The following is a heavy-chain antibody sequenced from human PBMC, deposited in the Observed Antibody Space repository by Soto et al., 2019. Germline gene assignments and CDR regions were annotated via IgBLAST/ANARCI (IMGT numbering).Heavy chain of an antibody. Sequence: GGSLRLSCAASGFTFSNAWMNWVRQAPGKGLEWVGRIKSKTDGGTTDYAAPVKGRFTISRDDSKNTRYLQMNSLKTEDTAVYYCTTGEALARDFFYYYYGMDVWGQGTTVTVSS. D-gene: IGHD3-3*01. J-gene: IGHJ6*02. CDR3: TTGEALARDFFYYYYGMDV. CDR1: GFTFSNAW. V-gene: IGHV3-15*07. CDR2: IKSKTDGGTT.